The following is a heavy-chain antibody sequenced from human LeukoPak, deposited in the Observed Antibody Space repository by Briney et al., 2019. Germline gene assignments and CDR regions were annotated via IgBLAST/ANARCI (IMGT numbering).Heavy chain of an antibody. J-gene: IGHJ5*02. Sequence: GASVKVSCKASGYTFTGYYIHWVRQAPGQGLEWMGWINPDSGGTHYAQKFQGRVTLTRDTSISTAYMELSMLRSDDTAVYYCAREKESWTLKVVRIPYNSENCFDPWGQGTLVTVSS. CDR3: AREKESWTLKVVRIPYNSENCFDP. V-gene: IGHV1-2*02. D-gene: IGHD3/OR15-3a*01. CDR2: INPDSGGT. CDR1: GYTFTGYY.